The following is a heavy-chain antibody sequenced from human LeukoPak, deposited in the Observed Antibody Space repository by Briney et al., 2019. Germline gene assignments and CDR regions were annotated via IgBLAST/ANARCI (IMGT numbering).Heavy chain of an antibody. CDR3: ARDREGILWFGQLSGG. CDR2: INWNGGST. D-gene: IGHD3-10*01. CDR1: GFTFDDYG. J-gene: IGHJ1*01. Sequence: EGSLRLSCAASGFTFDDYGMSWVRQAPGKGLEWVSGINWNGGSTGYADSVKGRFTISRDNAKNSLYLQMNSLRAEDTAVYYCARDREGILWFGQLSGGWGQGTLVTVSS. V-gene: IGHV3-20*04.